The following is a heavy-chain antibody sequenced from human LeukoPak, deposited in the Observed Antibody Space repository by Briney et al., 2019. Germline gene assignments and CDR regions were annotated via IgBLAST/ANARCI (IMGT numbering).Heavy chain of an antibody. J-gene: IGHJ6*03. CDR1: GFTFSSYS. CDR2: ISSGSSYI. CDR3: ACTSGYDFSSYYYYYMDV. D-gene: IGHD5-12*01. Sequence: GGSLRLSCAASGFTFSSYSMNWVRQAPGKGLEWVSSISSGSSYIYYADSVKGRFTISRDNAKNSLYLQMNSLSAEDSAVYYCACTSGYDFSSYYYYYMDVWGKGTTVIVSS. V-gene: IGHV3-21*01.